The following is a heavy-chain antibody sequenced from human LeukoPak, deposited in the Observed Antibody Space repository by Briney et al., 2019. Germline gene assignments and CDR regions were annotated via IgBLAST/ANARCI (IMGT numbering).Heavy chain of an antibody. CDR1: GFTVSTSY. V-gene: IGHV3-66*01. Sequence: GGSLRLSCAASGFTVSTSYMSWVRQAPGKGLEWVSVIYSVGSGSSTYYADSVKGRFTISRDNSKNTPYLQMNSLRAEDTAVYYCARDPLSYYYDSSGFDAFDIWGQGTMVTVSS. CDR3: ARDPLSYYYDSSGFDAFDI. J-gene: IGHJ3*02. CDR2: IYSVGSGSST. D-gene: IGHD3-22*01.